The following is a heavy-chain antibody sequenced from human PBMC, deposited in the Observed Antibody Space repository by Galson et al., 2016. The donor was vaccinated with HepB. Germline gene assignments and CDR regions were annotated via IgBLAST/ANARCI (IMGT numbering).Heavy chain of an antibody. V-gene: IGHV4-4*02. CDR2: TYHSGST. J-gene: IGHJ4*02. CDR1: GGSISSNNW. Sequence: SETLSLTCDVSGGSISSNNWWIWVRQPPGKGLEWIGETYHSGSTNYNSSLKSRVTMSVDKSKNQFPLKLTSVTAADTAMYYSAREEMGGSGSYPYWGQGILVTVSS. D-gene: IGHD3-10*01. CDR3: AREEMGGSGSYPY.